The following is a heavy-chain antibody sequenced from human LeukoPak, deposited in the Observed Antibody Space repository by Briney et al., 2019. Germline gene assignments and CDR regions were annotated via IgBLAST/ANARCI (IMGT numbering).Heavy chain of an antibody. CDR1: GFTFDDYA. J-gene: IGHJ4*02. V-gene: IGHV3-9*01. CDR3: ANRRYGY. CDR2: ISWNSGSI. Sequence: GGSLRLSCAASGFTFDDYAMHWVRQAPGKGLEWVSGISWNSGSIGYADSVKGRFTISRDNAKNSLCLQMNSLRAEDTALYYCANRRYGYWGQGTLVTVSS. D-gene: IGHD3-16*01.